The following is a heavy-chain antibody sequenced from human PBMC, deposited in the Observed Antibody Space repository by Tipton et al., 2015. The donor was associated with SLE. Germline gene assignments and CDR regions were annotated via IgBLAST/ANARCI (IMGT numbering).Heavy chain of an antibody. J-gene: IGHJ6*03. Sequence: TLSLTCTVSGGSISSGSQYWSWLRQPAGGGLEYIGRIYSKGSTNINLSLKSRGTISLDTSNNQFSLSLSSVTAADTAVYYCVRAVSGYFNFCYMDVWGRGTTVTISS. CDR2: IYSKGST. CDR3: VRAVSGYFNFCYMDV. D-gene: IGHD3-3*01. V-gene: IGHV4-61*02. CDR1: GGSISSGSQY.